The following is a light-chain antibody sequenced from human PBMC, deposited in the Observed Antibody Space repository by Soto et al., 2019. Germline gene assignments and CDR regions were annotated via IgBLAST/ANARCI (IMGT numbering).Light chain of an antibody. Sequence: QSVLTQPRSVSGSPGQSVTISCTGTSSDVGSYYFVSWCQQHPGKAPKIMIYDVTKRPSGVPDRFSGSKSGNTASLTISGLQAEDEADYYCCSYAGSYTHVFGTGTKVTVL. J-gene: IGLJ1*01. V-gene: IGLV2-11*01. CDR2: DVT. CDR3: CSYAGSYTHV. CDR1: SSDVGSYYF.